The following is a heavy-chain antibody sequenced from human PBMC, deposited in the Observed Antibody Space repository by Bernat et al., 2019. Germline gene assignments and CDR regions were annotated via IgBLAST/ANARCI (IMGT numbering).Heavy chain of an antibody. CDR2: ISGSGGST. CDR3: ASPPYDFWSGYYNDY. V-gene: IGHV3-23*01. Sequence: EVQLLESGGGLVQPGGSLRLSCTASGFTFSSYAMSWVRQAPGKGLEWVSAISGSGGSTYSADSVKGRFTISRDNSKNTLYLQMNSLRAEDTAVYYCASPPYDFWSGYYNDYWGQGTLVTVSS. CDR1: GFTFSSYA. J-gene: IGHJ4*02. D-gene: IGHD3-3*01.